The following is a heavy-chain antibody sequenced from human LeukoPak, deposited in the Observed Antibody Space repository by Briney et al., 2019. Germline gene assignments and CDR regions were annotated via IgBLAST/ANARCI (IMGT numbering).Heavy chain of an antibody. CDR3: AKDLRGYYGSGSPSGLDY. J-gene: IGHJ4*02. CDR1: GFTFSSYA. D-gene: IGHD3-10*01. Sequence: GGSLRLSCAASGFTFSSYAMSWVRQAPGKGLEWVSAISGSGGSTYHADSVKGRFTISRDNSKNTLYLQMNSLRAEDTAVYYCAKDLRGYYGSGSPSGLDYWGQGTLVTVSS. V-gene: IGHV3-23*01. CDR2: ISGSGGST.